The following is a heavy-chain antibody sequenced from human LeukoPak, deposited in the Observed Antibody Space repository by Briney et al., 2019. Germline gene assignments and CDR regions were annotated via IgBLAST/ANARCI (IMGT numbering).Heavy chain of an antibody. CDR1: GYKFTSYW. CDR3: AKGDGEFEY. Sequence: GESLKISCEASGYKFTSYWIGWMRQMPGKGLEWMGVIYPSDSDTRYNLSFKGQVTILADKSINTAYLQWSSLRPSDTAVYYCAKGDGEFEYWGQGTLVTVSS. D-gene: IGHD3-10*01. V-gene: IGHV5-51*01. J-gene: IGHJ4*02. CDR2: IYPSDSDT.